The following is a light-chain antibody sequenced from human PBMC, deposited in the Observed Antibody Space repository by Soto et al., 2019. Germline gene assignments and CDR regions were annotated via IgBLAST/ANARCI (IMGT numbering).Light chain of an antibody. CDR3: QQYNSYWT. V-gene: IGKV1-16*01. CDR2: GAS. Sequence: DIQMTQSPSSLSASVGDRVTITCRASQSIANYLNWYQQKPGKAPKLLIYGASSLRSGVPSRFSGSGSGTHFTLTINSLQPDDFATYYCQQYNSYWTFGQGTKVDIK. J-gene: IGKJ1*01. CDR1: QSIANY.